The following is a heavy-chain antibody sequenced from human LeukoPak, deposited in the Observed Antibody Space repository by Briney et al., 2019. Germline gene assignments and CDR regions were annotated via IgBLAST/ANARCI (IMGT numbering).Heavy chain of an antibody. Sequence: ASVKVSCTASGYTFSSYGFSWVRQAPGQGLEWVGWISAYDGKTEYAQKVQGRVTMTTDRATSTAYMELTSLKSDDTAVYYCAIYSRTFNAFDVWGQGTMVTVSS. CDR1: GYTFSSYG. V-gene: IGHV1-18*01. D-gene: IGHD2-21*01. CDR2: ISAYDGKT. J-gene: IGHJ3*01. CDR3: AIYSRTFNAFDV.